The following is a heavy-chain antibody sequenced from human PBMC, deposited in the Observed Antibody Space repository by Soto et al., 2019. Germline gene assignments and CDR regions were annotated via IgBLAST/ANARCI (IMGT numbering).Heavy chain of an antibody. J-gene: IGHJ4*02. CDR1: GGTFSTYA. CDR2: IIPMFGTA. D-gene: IGHD5-12*01. V-gene: IGHV1-69*12. Sequence: QVQLVQSGAEVKKPESSVKVSCKAPGGTFSTYAISWVRQAPGQGLEWMGGIIPMFGTANYAQRFQDRVTSTADESTNTVYMELSSLRSEDTAVYFCASGIQRWLRRTNNGYSGWGQGPLVTVSS. CDR3: ASGIQRWLRRTNNGYSG.